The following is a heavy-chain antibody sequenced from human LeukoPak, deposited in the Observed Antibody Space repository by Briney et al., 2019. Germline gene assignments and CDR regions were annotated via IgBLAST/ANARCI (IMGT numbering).Heavy chain of an antibody. CDR2: IYYSGST. CDR3: AREVTMVRGVIKGWFDP. V-gene: IGHV4-59*01. J-gene: IGHJ5*02. Sequence: KPSETLSLTCTVSGGSIGSYYWSWIRQPPGKGLEWTGYIYYSGSTNYNPSLKSRVTISVDTSKNQFSLKLSSVTAADTAVYYCAREVTMVRGVIKGWFDPWGQGTLVTVSS. D-gene: IGHD3-10*01. CDR1: GGSIGSYY.